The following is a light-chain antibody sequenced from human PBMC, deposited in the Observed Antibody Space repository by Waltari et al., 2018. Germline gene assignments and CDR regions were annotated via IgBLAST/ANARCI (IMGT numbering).Light chain of an antibody. Sequence: EIVLTQPPAPLALSPGDRATLSCRASQSVGRALAWYQQKPGQAPRLLISDTSTRATGIPDRFSGSGSGTDFSLTISRVEPEDFAVYYCQMYVRLPVTFGQGTKVEVK. V-gene: IGKV3D-20*02. CDR2: DTS. CDR1: QSVGRA. CDR3: QMYVRLPVT. J-gene: IGKJ1*01.